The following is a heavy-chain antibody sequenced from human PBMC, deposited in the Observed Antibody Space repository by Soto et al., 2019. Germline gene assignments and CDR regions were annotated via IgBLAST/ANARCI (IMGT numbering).Heavy chain of an antibody. CDR3: ARDELENRYNWKGIGDAFDI. Sequence: QVQLVESGGGVVQPGRSLRLSCAASGFTFSSYGMHWVRQAPGKGLEWVAVIWYDGSNKYYADSVKGRFTISRDNSKNTLYLQMNSLRAEDTAVYYCARDELENRYNWKGIGDAFDIWGQGTMVTVSS. CDR1: GFTFSSYG. D-gene: IGHD1-20*01. CDR2: IWYDGSNK. V-gene: IGHV3-33*01. J-gene: IGHJ3*02.